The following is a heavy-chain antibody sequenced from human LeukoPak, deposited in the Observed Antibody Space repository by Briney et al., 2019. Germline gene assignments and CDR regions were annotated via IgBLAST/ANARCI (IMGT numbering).Heavy chain of an antibody. CDR3: ARDPGYAAESDY. Sequence: AGGSLRLSCAASGFTFSSYSMNWVRQAPGKGLEWVSSISSSSSYIYYAHSVKGRFTISRDNAKNSLYLQMNSLRAEDTAVYYCARDPGYAAESDYWGQGTLVTVSS. D-gene: IGHD5-12*01. CDR1: GFTFSSYS. V-gene: IGHV3-21*01. J-gene: IGHJ4*02. CDR2: ISSSSSYI.